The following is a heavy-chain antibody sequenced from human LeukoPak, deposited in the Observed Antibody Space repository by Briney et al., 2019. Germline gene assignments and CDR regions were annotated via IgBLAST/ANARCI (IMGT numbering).Heavy chain of an antibody. Sequence: GGSLRLSCAASGFTFGDYGMSWVRQAPGKGLEGVSGLNWDGGTTGHADSVKGRFTISRDNAKNSLYLQMNSLRAEDTAFYCARAQTYGDYRLLLDYWGQGTLVTVSS. CDR3: ARAQTYGDYRLLLDY. D-gene: IGHD4-17*01. V-gene: IGHV3-20*04. CDR2: LNWDGGTT. J-gene: IGHJ4*02. CDR1: GFTFGDYG.